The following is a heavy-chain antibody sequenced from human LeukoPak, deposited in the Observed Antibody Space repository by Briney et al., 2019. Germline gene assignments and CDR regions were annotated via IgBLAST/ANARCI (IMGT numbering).Heavy chain of an antibody. CDR1: GFTFSSYW. CDR2: IKQDGSEK. J-gene: IGHJ4*02. D-gene: IGHD2-15*01. Sequence: GGSLRLSCAASGFTFSSYWMSWVRQAPGKGLEWVANIKQDGSEKYYVDSVKGRFTISRDNAKNSLYLQMNSLRAEDTAVYYCARAPPPSRYCSGGSCYPWYFDYWGQGTLVTVSS. V-gene: IGHV3-7*01. CDR3: ARAPPPSRYCSGGSCYPWYFDY.